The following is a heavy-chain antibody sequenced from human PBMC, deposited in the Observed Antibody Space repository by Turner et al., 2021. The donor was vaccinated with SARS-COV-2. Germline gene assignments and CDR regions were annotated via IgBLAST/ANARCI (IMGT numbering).Heavy chain of an antibody. CDR1: GGSISSYY. V-gene: IGHV4-59*01. D-gene: IGHD2-15*01. CDR3: ARGRGGGGSSNNWFDP. CDR2: IYYSGST. Sequence: QVQLQESGPGLVKPSETLSLTCPVSGGSISSYYWSWIRQPPGKGLEWIGYIYYSGSTNYNPSLKSRVSISVDTSKNQFSLKLTSVTAADTAVYYCARGRGGGGSSNNWFDPWGQGTLVIVSS. J-gene: IGHJ5*02.